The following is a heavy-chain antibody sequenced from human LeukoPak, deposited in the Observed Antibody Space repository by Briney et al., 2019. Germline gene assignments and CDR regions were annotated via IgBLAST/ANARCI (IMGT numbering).Heavy chain of an antibody. CDR1: GFTFSSYA. D-gene: IGHD3-9*01. CDR3: ANGRVLRYFDWPLDY. CDR2: ISGSGGST. V-gene: IGHV3-23*01. J-gene: IGHJ4*02. Sequence: GGSLRLSCAASGFTFSSYAMSWVRQAPGKGLEWVSAISGSGGSTYYADSVKGRFTISRDNSKNTLYVQMNSLRAEDTAVYYCANGRVLRYFDWPLDYWGQGTLVTVSS.